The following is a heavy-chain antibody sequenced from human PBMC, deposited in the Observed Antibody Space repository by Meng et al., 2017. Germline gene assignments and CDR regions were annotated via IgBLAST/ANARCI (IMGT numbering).Heavy chain of an antibody. CDR2: IFPDDSDT. J-gene: IGHJ4*02. V-gene: IGHV5-51*01. CDR1: GYSFTSYW. CDR3: ARKGKNTYNIYYFDY. Sequence: GESLKISCKGSGYSFTSYWIGWVRQMPGKGPEWMGIIFPDDSDTRYSPSFQGQVTISADKSINTAYLQWSSLKALDTAIYYCARKGKNTYNIYYFDYWGQGALVTVSS. D-gene: IGHD1-1*01.